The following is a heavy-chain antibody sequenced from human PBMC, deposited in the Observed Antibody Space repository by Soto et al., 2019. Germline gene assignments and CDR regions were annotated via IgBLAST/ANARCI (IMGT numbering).Heavy chain of an antibody. V-gene: IGHV3-48*02. CDR1: GFRFSDHS. J-gene: IGHJ4*02. CDR2: ISSSSDNI. D-gene: IGHD2-21*02. CDR3: ARLPKGSLVTA. Sequence: LVESGEGLVYPGGSLRLSCVASGFRFSDHSMTWVRQSPGKGLQWIAYISSSSDNIYYAESVRGRFTVSRDNAKNALFLQMNSLRDDDTATYYCARLPKGSLVTAWGQGTRVTVSS.